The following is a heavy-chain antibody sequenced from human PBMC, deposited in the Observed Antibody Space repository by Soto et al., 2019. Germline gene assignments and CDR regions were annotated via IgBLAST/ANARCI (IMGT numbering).Heavy chain of an antibody. Sequence: GGSRRLSCAASGVTFSNAWMNWVRHAPGKGLEWVGRIKSKTDGGTTDYAAPVKGRFTISRDDSKNTLYLQMNSLKTEDTAVYYCITDVLRFLEWLSFDYWRQGTLVTVHS. CDR2: IKSKTDGGTT. CDR3: ITDVLRFLEWLSFDY. J-gene: IGHJ4*02. D-gene: IGHD3-3*01. V-gene: IGHV3-15*07. CDR1: GVTFSNAW.